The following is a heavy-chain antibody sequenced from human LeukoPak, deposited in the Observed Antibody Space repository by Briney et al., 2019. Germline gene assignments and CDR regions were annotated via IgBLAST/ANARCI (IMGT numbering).Heavy chain of an antibody. CDR1: GGTFSSYA. CDR3: ARGALWFGELMYYFDY. J-gene: IGHJ4*02. D-gene: IGHD3-10*01. CDR2: IIPIFGTA. V-gene: IGHV1-69*13. Sequence: GASVKVSCKASGGTFSSYAISWVRQAPGQGLEWMGGIIPIFGTANYAQKFQGRVTITADESTSTAYMELSSLRSEDTAVYYCARGALWFGELMYYFDYWGQGTLVTVSS.